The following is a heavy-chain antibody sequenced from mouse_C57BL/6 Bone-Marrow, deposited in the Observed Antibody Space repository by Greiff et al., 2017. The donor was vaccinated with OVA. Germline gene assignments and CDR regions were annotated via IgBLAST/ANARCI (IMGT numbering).Heavy chain of an antibody. D-gene: IGHD3-1*01. J-gene: IGHJ4*01. CDR2: ISDGGSYT. CDR3: ARDGGLLDAMDY. V-gene: IGHV5-4*01. CDR1: GFTFSSYA. Sequence: EVQRVESGGGLVKPGGSLKLSCAASGFTFSSYAMSWVRQTPEKRLEWVATISDGGSYTYYPDNVKGRFTISRDNAKNNLYLQMSHLKSEDTAMYYCARDGGLLDAMDYWGQGTSVTVSS.